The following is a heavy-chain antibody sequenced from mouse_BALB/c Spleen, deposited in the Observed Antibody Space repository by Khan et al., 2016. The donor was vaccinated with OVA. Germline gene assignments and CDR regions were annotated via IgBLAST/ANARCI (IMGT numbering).Heavy chain of an antibody. CDR2: IDPPNDDS. V-gene: IGHV14-3*02. CDR1: GFNIKDTY. CDR3: ATLEGSPFAF. J-gene: IGHJ3*01. Sequence: EVQLQQSGAELVKPGASVKLSCSASGFNIKDTYIHWMKQRPEQGLEWIGRIDPPNDDSKYGPKFQAKATLTAHTSSITANLHLSSLPAGNTAVCCWATLEGSPFAFWGQGTLVSVSA.